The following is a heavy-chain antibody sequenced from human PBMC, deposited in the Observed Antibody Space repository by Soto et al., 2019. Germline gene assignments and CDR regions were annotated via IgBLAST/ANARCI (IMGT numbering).Heavy chain of an antibody. D-gene: IGHD6-19*01. Sequence: EVQLLESGGALVQPGVSLRLSCAASGFTLSSYAMSWVRQAPGQGLEWVSAISGSGGSTYYADYVKGRFTISRDNSKNRLYLQMNSLRAEDTAVYYCAKDSSGWEGSFDYWGQGTMVTVTS. CDR1: GFTLSSYA. CDR3: AKDSSGWEGSFDY. CDR2: ISGSGGST. V-gene: IGHV3-23*01. J-gene: IGHJ4*02.